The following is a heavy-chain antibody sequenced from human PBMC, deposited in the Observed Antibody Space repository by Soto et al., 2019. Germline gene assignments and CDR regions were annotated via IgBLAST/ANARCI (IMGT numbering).Heavy chain of an antibody. J-gene: IGHJ3*02. V-gene: IGHV4-30-4*01. Sequence: PSETLSLTCTVSCGSISSGDYYWSWIRQPPGKGLEWIWYIYYSGSTYYNPSLKSRVTISVDTSKNQFSLKLSSVTAADTAVYYCARDSPGHTVTTPNAAFDIWGQGTMVTVSS. CDR3: ARDSPGHTVTTPNAAFDI. CDR1: CGSISSGDYY. D-gene: IGHD4-17*01. CDR2: IYYSGST.